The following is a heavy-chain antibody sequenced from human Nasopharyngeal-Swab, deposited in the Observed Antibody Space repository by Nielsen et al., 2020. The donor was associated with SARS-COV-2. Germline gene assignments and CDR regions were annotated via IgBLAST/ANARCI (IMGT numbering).Heavy chain of an antibody. D-gene: IGHD3-10*01. CDR1: SGSISSYY. J-gene: IGHJ4*02. CDR3: ASYIYTSGSSL. Sequence: SETLSLTCTVSSGSISSYYWRWIRQPTGKGLEWIGYIYHSGTTNYNPSLKSRVIISIDTSKNQFSLRLSSVTAADTAVYYCASYIYTSGSSLWGQGTLVTVSS. CDR2: IYHSGTT. V-gene: IGHV4-59*01.